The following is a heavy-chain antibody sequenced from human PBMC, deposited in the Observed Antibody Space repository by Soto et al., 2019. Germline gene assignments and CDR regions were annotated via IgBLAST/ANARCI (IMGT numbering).Heavy chain of an antibody. CDR2: ISYSGIT. CDR1: GGSLSIYY. Sequence: SETLSLTCTVSGGSLSIYYWGWIRQPPGKGLEWIGYISYSGITNYNPSLKSQVTISVDTSKNQFSLKVNSVTAADTAVYYCARGTTDYSPNFDYWGQGALVTVSS. J-gene: IGHJ4*02. V-gene: IGHV4-59*12. CDR3: ARGTTDYSPNFDY. D-gene: IGHD3-9*01.